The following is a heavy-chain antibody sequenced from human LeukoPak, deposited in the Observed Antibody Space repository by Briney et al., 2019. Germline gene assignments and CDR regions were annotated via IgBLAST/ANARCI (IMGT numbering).Heavy chain of an antibody. CDR3: ARDRYYDFWSGYYGDPHVFDI. J-gene: IGHJ3*02. V-gene: IGHV1-46*01. D-gene: IGHD3-3*01. CDR2: INPSGGST. CDR1: GFTFTSYY. Sequence: MAGGSLRLSCAASGFTFTSYYMHWVRQAPGQGLEWMGIINPSGGSTSYAQKFQGRVTMTRDTSTSTVYMELSSLRSEDTAVYYCARDRYYDFWSGYYGDPHVFDIWGQGTMVTVSS.